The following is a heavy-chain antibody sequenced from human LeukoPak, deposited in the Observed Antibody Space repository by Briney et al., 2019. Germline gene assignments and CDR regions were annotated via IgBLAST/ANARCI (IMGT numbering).Heavy chain of an antibody. CDR1: GGTFSSYA. CDR2: IIPIFGTA. V-gene: IGHV1-69*13. D-gene: IGHD2-2*03. J-gene: IGHJ5*02. Sequence: SVKVSCKASGGTFSSYAISWVRQAPGQGLEWMGGIIPIFGTANYAQKFQGRVTITADESTSTAYMELSSLRSEDTAVYYCATGPGYSSSTSCDAWGQGTLVTVSS. CDR3: ATGPGYSSSTSCDA.